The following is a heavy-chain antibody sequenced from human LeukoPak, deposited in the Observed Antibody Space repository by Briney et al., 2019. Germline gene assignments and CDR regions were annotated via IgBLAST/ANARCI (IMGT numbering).Heavy chain of an antibody. CDR2: ISWNSGSI. V-gene: IGHV3-9*01. CDR3: AKAFSSTWYWYFDL. CDR1: GFTFDDYA. Sequence: GGSLRLSCAASGFTFDDYAMHWVRQAPGKGLEWVSGISWNSGSIGYADSVKGRFTISRDNAKNSLYLQMNSLRAEDTALYYCAKAFSSTWYWYFDLWGRGTLVTVSS. J-gene: IGHJ2*01. D-gene: IGHD6-13*01.